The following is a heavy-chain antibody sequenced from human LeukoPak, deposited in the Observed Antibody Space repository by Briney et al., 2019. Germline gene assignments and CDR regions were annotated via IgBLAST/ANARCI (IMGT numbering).Heavy chain of an antibody. V-gene: IGHV4-34*01. CDR3: RTEYYDFWSGYYPFDY. J-gene: IGHJ4*02. CDR1: GGSFSGYY. D-gene: IGHD3-3*01. CDR2: IKHSGST. Sequence: SETLSLTCAVYGGSFSGYYWSWIRQPPGKGLEWIGEIKHSGSTNYNPSLKSRVTISVDTSKNQFSLKLSSVTAADTAVYYCRTEYYDFWSGYYPFDYWGQGTLVTVSS.